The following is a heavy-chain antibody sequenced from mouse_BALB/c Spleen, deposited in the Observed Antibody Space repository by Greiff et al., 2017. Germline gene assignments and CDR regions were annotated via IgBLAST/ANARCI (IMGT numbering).Heavy chain of an antibody. CDR2: ISYDGSN. D-gene: IGHD2-4*01. CDR3: ARDPSMITGYAMDY. Sequence: EVQLVESGPSLVKPSQTLSLTCSVTGDSITSGYYWNWIRQFPGNKLEWMGYISYDGSNNYNPSLKNRISITRDTSKNQFFLKLNSVTTEDTATYYCARDPSMITGYAMDYWGQGTSVTVSS. J-gene: IGHJ4*01. CDR1: GDSITSGYY. V-gene: IGHV3-6*02.